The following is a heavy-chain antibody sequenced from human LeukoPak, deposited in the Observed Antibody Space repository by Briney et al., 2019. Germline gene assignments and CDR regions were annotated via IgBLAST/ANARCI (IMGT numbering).Heavy chain of an antibody. J-gene: IGHJ4*02. CDR2: MFHSGST. D-gene: IGHD3-3*01. V-gene: IGHV4-38-2*01. CDR1: GYSIRSGYY. Sequence: KPSETLSLTCAVSGYSIRSGYYWGRIRQPPGKGLEWIGSMFHSGSTYYNPSLKSRVTISVDTSKNQFSLKLTSVTAADTAVYYCARHHGNFWSGYYIYWGQGILVTVSS. CDR3: ARHHGNFWSGYYIY.